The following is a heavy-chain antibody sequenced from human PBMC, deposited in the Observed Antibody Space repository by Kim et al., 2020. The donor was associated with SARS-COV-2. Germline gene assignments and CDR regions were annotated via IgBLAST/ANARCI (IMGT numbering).Heavy chain of an antibody. J-gene: IGHJ4*02. CDR2: IGGSDGST. CDR1: GFIFSSSA. Sequence: GGSLRLSCAASGFIFSSSAMSWVRQAPGKGLEWVSVIGGSDGSTYYADSVKGRFTTSRDNSKNTLYLQMNSLRVEDTAVYYCAKVLVRGVTYYFDYWGQGTLVTVSS. D-gene: IGHD3-10*01. V-gene: IGHV3-23*01. CDR3: AKVLVRGVTYYFDY.